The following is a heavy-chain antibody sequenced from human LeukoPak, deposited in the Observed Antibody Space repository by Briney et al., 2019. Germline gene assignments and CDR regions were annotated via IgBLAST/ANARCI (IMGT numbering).Heavy chain of an antibody. Sequence: GGSLRLSCAASGFTSSSHAMSWVRQAPGKGLEWVSLIRGDSSIIEYADSVKGRFTISRDNAKNSLYLQMNSLRAEDTAVYYCARAMHDILTGYLNDAFDIWGQGTMVTVSS. D-gene: IGHD3-9*01. V-gene: IGHV3-21*04. J-gene: IGHJ3*02. CDR3: ARAMHDILTGYLNDAFDI. CDR1: GFTSSSHA. CDR2: IRGDSSII.